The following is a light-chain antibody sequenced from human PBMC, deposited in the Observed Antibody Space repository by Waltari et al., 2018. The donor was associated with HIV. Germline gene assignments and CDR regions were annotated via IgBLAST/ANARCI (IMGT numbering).Light chain of an antibody. Sequence: SVLTQPPSASGTPGQTVTISCSGSRSNIGSNTVNWYQHLPGTAPKLLIYSNNVRPSGVPDRFSGFKSGTSASLAISGLQSQDEADYYCTTWDDRLNALVFGGGTEVTVL. CDR2: SNN. CDR1: RSNIGSNT. J-gene: IGLJ3*02. CDR3: TTWDDRLNALV. V-gene: IGLV1-44*01.